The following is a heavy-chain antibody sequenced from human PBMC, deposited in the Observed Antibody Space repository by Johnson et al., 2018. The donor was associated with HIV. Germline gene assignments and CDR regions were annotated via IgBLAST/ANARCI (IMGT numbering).Heavy chain of an antibody. CDR1: GFTFSSYA. Sequence: QMQLVESGGGVVQPGRSLRLSCAASGFTFSSYAMHWVRQAPGTGLEWVAVISYDGSNKYYADSVKGRFTISRDNSKNTLYLQMNSLRAEDTAVYYCARAGSSSSGPRAFDIWGQGTMVTVSS. D-gene: IGHD6-6*01. V-gene: IGHV3-30*04. CDR2: ISYDGSNK. CDR3: ARAGSSSSGPRAFDI. J-gene: IGHJ3*02.